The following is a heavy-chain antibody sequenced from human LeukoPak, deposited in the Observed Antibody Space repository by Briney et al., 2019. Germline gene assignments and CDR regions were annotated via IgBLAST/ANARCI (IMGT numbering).Heavy chain of an antibody. V-gene: IGHV3-48*04. D-gene: IGHD3-10*02. CDR3: AELGITMIGGV. Sequence: PGGSLRLSCAASEFTFSNYGMTWVRQAPGKGLEWVSYISSSGSTIYYADSVKGRFTISRDNAKNSLYLQMNSLRAEDTAVYYCAELGITMIGGVWGKGTAVTISS. J-gene: IGHJ6*04. CDR2: ISSSGSTI. CDR1: EFTFSNYG.